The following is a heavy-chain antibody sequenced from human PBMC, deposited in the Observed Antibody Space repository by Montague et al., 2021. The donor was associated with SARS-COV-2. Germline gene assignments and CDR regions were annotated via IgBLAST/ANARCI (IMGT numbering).Heavy chain of an antibody. D-gene: IGHD1-1*01. CDR1: GFTFSSYW. J-gene: IGHJ6*02. Sequence: SRRLSCAASGFTFSSYWMSWVRQAPGKGLEWVANIKQDGSEKYYVDSVMGRFTISRDNAKNSLYLQMNSLRAEDTAVYYCARVQRTTGTTRLGTYYYYYYGMDVWGQGTTVTVSS. CDR3: ARVQRTTGTTRLGTYYYYYYGMDV. V-gene: IGHV3-7*01. CDR2: IKQDGSEK.